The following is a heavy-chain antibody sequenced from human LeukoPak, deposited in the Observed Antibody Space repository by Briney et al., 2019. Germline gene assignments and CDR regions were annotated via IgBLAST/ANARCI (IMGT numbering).Heavy chain of an antibody. CDR1: GYTFTSYG. V-gene: IGHV1-18*01. CDR2: ISACNGNT. CDR3: ARDLATPGYYYYGMDV. J-gene: IGHJ6*02. Sequence: ASVKVSCKASGYTFTSYGISWVRQAPGQGLEWMGWISACNGNTNYAQKLQGRVTMTTDTSTSTAYMELRSLRSDDTAVYYCARDLATPGYYYYGMDVWGQGTTVTVSS. D-gene: IGHD2-15*01.